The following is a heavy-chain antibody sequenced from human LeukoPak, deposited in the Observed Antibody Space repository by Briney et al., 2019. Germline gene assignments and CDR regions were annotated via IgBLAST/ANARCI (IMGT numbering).Heavy chain of an antibody. CDR1: GYTFTSYG. CDR2: IGAYNGNT. Sequence: ASVKVSCKASGYTFTSYGISWVRQAPGQGLEWMGWIGAYNGNTNYAQKLQGRVTMTTDTSTSTAYMELRSLRSDDTAVYYCARANYYDSSGYSGYWGQGTLVTVSS. D-gene: IGHD3-22*01. J-gene: IGHJ4*02. V-gene: IGHV1-18*01. CDR3: ARANYYDSSGYSGY.